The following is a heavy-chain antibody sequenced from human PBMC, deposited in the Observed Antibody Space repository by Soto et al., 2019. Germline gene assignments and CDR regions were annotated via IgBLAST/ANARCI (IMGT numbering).Heavy chain of an antibody. CDR3: ARDQGPTVTTDVGDGY. CDR2: IYYSGST. J-gene: IGHJ4*02. V-gene: IGHV4-31*03. D-gene: IGHD4-17*01. Sequence: SETLSLTCTVSGGSISSGGYYWSWIRQHPGKGLEWIGYIYYSGSTYYNPSLKSRVTISVDTSKNQFSLKLSSVTAADTAVYYCARDQGPTVTTDVGDGYWGQGTLVTVSS. CDR1: GGSISSGGYY.